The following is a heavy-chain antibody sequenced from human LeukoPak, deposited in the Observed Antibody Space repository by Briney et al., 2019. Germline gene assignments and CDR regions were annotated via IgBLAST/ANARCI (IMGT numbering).Heavy chain of an antibody. D-gene: IGHD3-10*01. CDR3: AKDLPWFGESVPIDY. CDR1: GLTFSSYS. CDR2: ISSSSSTI. Sequence: GGSLRLSCAASGLTFSSYSMNWVRQAPGKGLEWVSYISSSSSTIYYADSVKGRFTISRDNAKNSLYLQMNSLRAEDTAVYYCAKDLPWFGESVPIDYWGQGTLVTVSS. V-gene: IGHV3-48*01. J-gene: IGHJ4*02.